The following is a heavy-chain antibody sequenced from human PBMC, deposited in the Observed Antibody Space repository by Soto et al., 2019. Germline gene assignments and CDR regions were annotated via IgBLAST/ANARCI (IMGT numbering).Heavy chain of an antibody. J-gene: IGHJ6*02. V-gene: IGHV1-2*04. CDR2: INPNSGGT. Sequence: ASVKVSCKASGYTFTGYYMHWVRQAPGQGLGWMGWINPNSGGTNYAQKFQGWVTMTRDTSISTAYMELSRLRSDDTAVYYCAICSSTSCYRQNYYYYGMDVWGQGTTVTVSS. D-gene: IGHD2-2*01. CDR1: GYTFTGYY. CDR3: AICSSTSCYRQNYYYYGMDV.